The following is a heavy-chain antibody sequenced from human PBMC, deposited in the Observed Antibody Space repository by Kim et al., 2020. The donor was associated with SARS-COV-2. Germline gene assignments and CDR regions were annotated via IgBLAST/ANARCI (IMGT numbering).Heavy chain of an antibody. V-gene: IGHV3-74*01. CDR3: ARLSAGSGMDV. J-gene: IGHJ6*02. CDR2: IKSDGSTA. D-gene: IGHD6-13*01. Sequence: GGSLRLSCVASGFTFSTYWMYWVRQAPGEGLLWVSRIKSDGSTATYADAVKGRFTISRDNAKNTLYLQMNSLRADDTAVYHCARLSAGSGMDVWVQGTTV. CDR1: GFTFSTYW.